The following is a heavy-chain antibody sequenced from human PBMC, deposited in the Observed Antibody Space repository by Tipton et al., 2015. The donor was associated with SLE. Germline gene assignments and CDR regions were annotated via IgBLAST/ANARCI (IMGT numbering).Heavy chain of an antibody. CDR2: NDPNSGGT. CDR3: ARVGYGEFFDY. CDR1: GYTFTDYY. Sequence: QVQLVQSGAEVKKPGASVKVSCKASGYTFTDYYIHWVRQAPGQGLEWMGRNDPNSGGTKSAQNFQGRVTMTRDTSTSTAYMELRSLRSDDTAVYYCARVGYGEFFDYWDQGTLVTVSS. D-gene: IGHD4-17*01. V-gene: IGHV1-2*06. J-gene: IGHJ4*02.